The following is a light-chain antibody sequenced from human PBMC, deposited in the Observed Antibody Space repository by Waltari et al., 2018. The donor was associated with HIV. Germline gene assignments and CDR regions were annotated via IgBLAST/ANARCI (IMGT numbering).Light chain of an antibody. CDR3: QSYYSSLSGWV. CDR1: SSNIGAGYD. V-gene: IGLV1-40*01. CDR2: GTS. Sequence: QSVLTQPPSVSGAPGQRVTISCTGSSSNIGAGYDVHWYQQLPGTAPKLLIYGTSNRPSGVPDRFSGSKSCTSASLAITGLQAEDEADYYCQSYYSSLSGWVFGGGTKLTVL. J-gene: IGLJ3*02.